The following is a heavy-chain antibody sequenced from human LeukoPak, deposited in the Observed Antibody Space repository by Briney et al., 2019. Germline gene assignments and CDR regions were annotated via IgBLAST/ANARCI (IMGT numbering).Heavy chain of an antibody. CDR3: AREAYCGGDCYIDY. V-gene: IGHV3-48*01. J-gene: IGHJ4*02. CDR1: GFTFGSYS. CDR2: ISSSSSTI. D-gene: IGHD2-21*02. Sequence: GGSLRLSCAASGFTFGSYSMNWVRQAPGKGLEWVSYISSSSSTIYYADSVKGRFTISRDNSKNTLYLQMNSLRAEDTAVYYCAREAYCGGDCYIDYWGQGTLVTVSS.